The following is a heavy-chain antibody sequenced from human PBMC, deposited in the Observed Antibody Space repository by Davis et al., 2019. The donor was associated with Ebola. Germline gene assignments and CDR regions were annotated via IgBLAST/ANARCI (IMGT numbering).Heavy chain of an antibody. CDR1: GGSISSYY. D-gene: IGHD1-26*01. Sequence: MPSETLSLTCTVSGGSISSYYWSWVRQPPGKGLEWIGEIYHSGSTNYNPSLKSRVTISVDKSKNQFSLKLSSVTAADTAVYYCARVGATSHFDIWGQGTMVTVSS. V-gene: IGHV4-59*12. J-gene: IGHJ3*02. CDR3: ARVGATSHFDI. CDR2: IYHSGST.